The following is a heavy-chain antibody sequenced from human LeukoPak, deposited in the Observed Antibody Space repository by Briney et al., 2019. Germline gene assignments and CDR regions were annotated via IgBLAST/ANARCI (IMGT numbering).Heavy chain of an antibody. Sequence: QPGGSLRLSCAASGFIFSNYAMHWVRQAPGKGLEWVAVISYDGSNKYYADSVKGRFTISRDNSKNTLYLQMNSLRAEDTAVYYCARGQIVGATGLYYFDYWGQGTLVTVSS. CDR3: ARGQIVGATGLYYFDY. CDR1: GFIFSNYA. CDR2: ISYDGSNK. J-gene: IGHJ4*02. D-gene: IGHD1-26*01. V-gene: IGHV3-30*03.